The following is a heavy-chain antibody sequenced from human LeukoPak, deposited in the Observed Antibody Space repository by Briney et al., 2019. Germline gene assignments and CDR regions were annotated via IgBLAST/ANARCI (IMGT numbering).Heavy chain of an antibody. CDR1: GFTFSSFA. CDR3: ARGPAERFLDWLLYEYYFDY. V-gene: IGHV3-64*01. J-gene: IGHJ4*02. CDR2: ISSNGGST. D-gene: IGHD3-3*01. Sequence: GGSLRLSCAASGFTFSSFAMHWVREAPGKGLEYVSAISSNGGSTYYANSVKGRFTISRYNSKITLYVQMGSLRAEDMAVYYCARGPAERFLDWLLYEYYFDYWGQGTLVTVPS.